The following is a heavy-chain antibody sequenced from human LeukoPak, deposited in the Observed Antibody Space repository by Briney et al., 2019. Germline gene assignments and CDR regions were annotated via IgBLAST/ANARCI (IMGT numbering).Heavy chain of an antibody. CDR2: IYYSGST. CDR1: GGSISSYY. J-gene: IGHJ4*02. D-gene: IGHD2-2*01. V-gene: IGHV4-59*08. CDR3: ARLNDIVVVPAACLFDY. Sequence: SETLSLTCTVSGGSISSYYWSWIRQPPGKGLEWIGYIYYSGSTNYNPSLKSRVTISVDTSKNQFSLKLSSVTAADTAVYYCARLNDIVVVPAACLFDYWGRGTLVTVSS.